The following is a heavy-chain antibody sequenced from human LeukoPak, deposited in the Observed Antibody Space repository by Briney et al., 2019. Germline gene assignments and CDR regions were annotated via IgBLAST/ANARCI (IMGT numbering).Heavy chain of an antibody. CDR2: IYYSGST. CDR1: GGSISSYY. J-gene: IGHJ4*02. V-gene: IGHV4-59*12. CDR3: ARDPYELSGCFDY. Sequence: SETLSLTCTVSGGSISSYYWSWIRQPPGKGLEWVGYIYYSGSTNYNPSLKSRVTISVDTSKNQFSLKLSSVTAADTAVYYCARDPYELSGCFDYWGQGTLVTVSS. D-gene: IGHD1-26*01.